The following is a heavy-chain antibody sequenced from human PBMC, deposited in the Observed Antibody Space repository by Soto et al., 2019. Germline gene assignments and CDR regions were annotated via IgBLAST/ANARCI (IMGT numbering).Heavy chain of an antibody. CDR1: GYTFTSYA. CDR2: INAGNGNT. Sequence: GASVKVSCKASGYTFTSYAMHWVRQAPGQRLEWMGWINAGNGNTKYSQKFQGRVTITRDTSASTAYMELSSLRSEDTAVYYCARDLSHNNAEYFQHWGQGTLVTVSS. J-gene: IGHJ1*01. V-gene: IGHV1-3*01. CDR3: ARDLSHNNAEYFQH.